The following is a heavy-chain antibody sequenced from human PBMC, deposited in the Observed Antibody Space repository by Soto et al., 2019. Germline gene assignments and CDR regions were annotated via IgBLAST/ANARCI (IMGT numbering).Heavy chain of an antibody. CDR2: IYYSGST. Sequence: QVQLQESGPGLVKPSQTLSLTCTVSGGSISSGDYYWSWIRQPPGKGLEWIGYIYYSGSTYYNPSLTSRVTRSVDTSKNQFSLKLSSVTAADTAVYYCATSGPLAGPGFDPWGQGTLVTVSS. J-gene: IGHJ5*02. D-gene: IGHD2-15*01. CDR3: ATSGPLAGPGFDP. CDR1: GGSISSGDYY. V-gene: IGHV4-30-4*01.